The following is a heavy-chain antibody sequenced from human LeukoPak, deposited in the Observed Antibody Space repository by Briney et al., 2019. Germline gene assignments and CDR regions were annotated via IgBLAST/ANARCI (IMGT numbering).Heavy chain of an antibody. D-gene: IGHD6-19*01. Sequence: GGSLRLSCAASGFTFNSYWMNWVRQAPGKGLEWVANIKQDGSEKYYVDSVKGRFTIARDNAENSLYLQMNSLRAEDTAVYYCTRDYDSSGLHDYWGQGTLVTVSS. CDR3: TRDYDSSGLHDY. V-gene: IGHV3-7*01. J-gene: IGHJ4*02. CDR2: IKQDGSEK. CDR1: GFTFNSYW.